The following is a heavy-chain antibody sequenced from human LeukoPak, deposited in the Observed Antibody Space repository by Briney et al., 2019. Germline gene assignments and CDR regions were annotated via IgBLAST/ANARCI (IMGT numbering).Heavy chain of an antibody. J-gene: IGHJ4*02. D-gene: IGHD2-2*01. CDR3: ARQLPTAAAHTRGYFDY. CDR2: PFYADNT. CDR1: GVSISPISSSTYS. Sequence: PSETLSLTCTVSGVSISPISSSTYSWAWFRQAPGKGLDWIGRPFYADNTHYNPFLKSGATLSVDASNNQFSLKLTSVTAADAAVYFCARQLPTAAAHTRGYFDYWGQGTVVTVSS. V-gene: IGHV4-39*01.